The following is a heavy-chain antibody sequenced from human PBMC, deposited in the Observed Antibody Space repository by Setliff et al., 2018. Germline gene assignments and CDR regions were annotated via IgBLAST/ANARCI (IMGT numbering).Heavy chain of an antibody. CDR2: INPNSGDT. CDR1: GNRFTDYN. CDR3: VRSGKFGMRFWFDQ. Sequence: GASVKVSCKASGNRFTDYNLHWVRQAPGQGLDWMGWINPNSGDTHSAQKFQGRVTMTRDTSINTAYMELSSLTSDDTAFYYCVRSGKFGMRFWFDQCGQGTLVTVSS. V-gene: IGHV1-2*02. D-gene: IGHD1-26*01. J-gene: IGHJ5*02.